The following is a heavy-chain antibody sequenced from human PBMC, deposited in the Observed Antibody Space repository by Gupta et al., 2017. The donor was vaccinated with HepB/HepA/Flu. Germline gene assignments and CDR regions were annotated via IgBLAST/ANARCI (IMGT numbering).Heavy chain of an antibody. J-gene: IGHJ4*02. CDR3: GNEVSYFDY. D-gene: IGHD3-16*01. CDR2: VYYTGST. CDR1: VGSITTGSYY. V-gene: IGHV4-31*03. Sequence: QVHLQESGPGLVKPSQTLSLTCTVSVGSITTGSYYWSWIRQHPGKGLEYIGYVYYTGSTDYNPSLRSRVTIARDTSKNQFSLKLKSVTAADTAVYDCGNEVSYFDYWGQGILVTVSS.